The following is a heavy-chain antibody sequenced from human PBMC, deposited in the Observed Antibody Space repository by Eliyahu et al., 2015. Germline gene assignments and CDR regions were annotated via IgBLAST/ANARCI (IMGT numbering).Heavy chain of an antibody. J-gene: IGHJ3*02. V-gene: IGHV3-53*01. CDR3: VREMSATRGNAFDI. D-gene: IGHD3-10*01. CDR1: GFTVSSTS. Sequence: EVKLVESGGGLIQPGGSLTLSCAAYGFTVSSTSVSWVRQAPGKGPEWVSVLYGDGSAFYADSAKGRITVSRDNSRNTVSLVLNPLTVEDTAVYYCVREMSATRGNAFDIWGQGTIVTVSS. CDR2: LYGDGSA.